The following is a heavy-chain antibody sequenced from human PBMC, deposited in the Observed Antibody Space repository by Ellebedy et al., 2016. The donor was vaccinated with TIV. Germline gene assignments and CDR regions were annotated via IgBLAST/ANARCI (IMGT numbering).Heavy chain of an antibody. J-gene: IGHJ1*01. V-gene: IGHV1-2*04. D-gene: IGHD2-15*01. CDR3: ARDTRRGGLMIFQH. CDR2: VNPNSGDT. Sequence: AASVKVSCKASGYTFTGYFIHWVRQAPGKGLERMGWVNPNSGDTNYAKKFQGWVTMTRDTANSTAYMELSRLKSDDTAVYYCARDTRRGGLMIFQHWGQGTLVTVSS. CDR1: GYTFTGYF.